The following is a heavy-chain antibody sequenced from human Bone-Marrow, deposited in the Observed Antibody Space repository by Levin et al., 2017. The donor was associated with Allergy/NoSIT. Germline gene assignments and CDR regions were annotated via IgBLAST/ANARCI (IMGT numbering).Heavy chain of an antibody. V-gene: IGHV3-7*05. J-gene: IGHJ4*02. Sequence: GGSLRLSCEASGFTFSDSWMSWVRQPSGKGLEWVARINKGRNEISYVDSVKGRFTISRDDGKKSLYLQMNSLRVEDTAVYYCVRGGGDYGAWWGQGALVTVSS. CDR3: VRGGGDYGAW. D-gene: IGHD4/OR15-4a*01. CDR2: INKGRNEI. CDR1: GFTFSDSW.